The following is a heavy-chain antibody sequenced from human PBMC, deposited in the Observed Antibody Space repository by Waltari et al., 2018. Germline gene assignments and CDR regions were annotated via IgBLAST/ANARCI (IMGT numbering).Heavy chain of an antibody. Sequence: QVQLVQSGAEVKKPGASVKVTCKASGYTFTTYNMHWVRQAPGQRLEWMGWINAGNGNTKYSQKFQGRVTITRDTSASTAYMDVSSLRSEDTAVYYCARAKRGGNYYGRSTPGGMDVWGQGTTVTVSS. CDR1: GYTFTTYN. CDR3: ARAKRGGNYYGRSTPGGMDV. CDR2: INAGNGNT. V-gene: IGHV1-3*01. D-gene: IGHD3-10*01. J-gene: IGHJ6*02.